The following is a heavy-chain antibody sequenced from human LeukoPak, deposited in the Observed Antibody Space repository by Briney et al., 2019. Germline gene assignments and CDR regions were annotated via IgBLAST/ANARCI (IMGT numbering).Heavy chain of an antibody. Sequence: GGSLRLSCAASGFSFTNAWMSWVRQAPGKGLEWVGRIKSKTDGGTIDYAAPVKGRFTISRDDSKNTLFLQMNSLKIEDAAVYYCTTVTLRPVGLWGQGTLVTVSS. J-gene: IGHJ4*02. CDR3: TTVTLRPVGL. CDR1: GFSFTNAW. V-gene: IGHV3-15*05. D-gene: IGHD3-10*01. CDR2: IKSKTDGGTI.